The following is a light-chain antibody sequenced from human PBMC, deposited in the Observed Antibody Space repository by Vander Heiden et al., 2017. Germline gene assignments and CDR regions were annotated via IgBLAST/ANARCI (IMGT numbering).Light chain of an antibody. CDR1: SSDVGSYNL. J-gene: IGLJ1*01. CDR2: EGT. CDR3: CSYAGSTIFYV. V-gene: IGLV2-23*01. Sequence: QSALTHSASVPASPAHSITISCTGTSSDVGSYNLVSWYQQHPGKAPKLMIYEGTKRPSGVSTRFSGSKSGNTASLTITGLQAEDEADYYCCSYAGSTIFYVFGTGTKVTVL.